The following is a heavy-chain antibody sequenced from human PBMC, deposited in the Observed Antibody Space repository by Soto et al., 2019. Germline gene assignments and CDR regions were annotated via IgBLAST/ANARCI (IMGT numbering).Heavy chain of an antibody. CDR1: GFTFSSYW. D-gene: IGHD4-17*01. Sequence: GGSLRLSCAASGFTFSSYWMSWVRQAPGKGLEWVANIKQDGSEKYYVDSVKGRFTISRDNAKNSLYLQMNSLRAEDTAVYYCARRGNDYGDYDAFDIWGQGTMVTVS. CDR2: IKQDGSEK. V-gene: IGHV3-7*01. CDR3: ARRGNDYGDYDAFDI. J-gene: IGHJ3*02.